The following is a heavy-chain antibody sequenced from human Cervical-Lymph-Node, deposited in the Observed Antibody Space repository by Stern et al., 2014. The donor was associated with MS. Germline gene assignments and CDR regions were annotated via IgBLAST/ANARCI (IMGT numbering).Heavy chain of an antibody. D-gene: IGHD1-14*01. V-gene: IGHV4-4*02. CDR3: ARTRTPLSFYYEY. CDR2: IYNTGDT. Sequence: QVQLQESGPGLVKPSGTLSLTCAVSGDSISSSYWWTWVRQPPGKGLEWIGEIYNTGDTKYNPSLRSRLTISMDKSSNHFSLHLDSVTAADTAVYYCARTRTPLSFYYEYWGQGILVTVSS. J-gene: IGHJ4*02. CDR1: GDSISSSYW.